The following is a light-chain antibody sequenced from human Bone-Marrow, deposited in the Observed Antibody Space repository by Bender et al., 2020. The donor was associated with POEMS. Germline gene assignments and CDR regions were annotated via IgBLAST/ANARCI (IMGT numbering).Light chain of an antibody. V-gene: IGLV3-21*02. CDR2: DDR. CDR1: NIGSKN. J-gene: IGLJ2*01. CDR3: QVWNSTSEQVL. Sequence: SYVLAQPPSVSVAPGQTASITCGGNNIGSKNVHWYRQKPGQAPVVVVYDDRDRPSGIPERFSGSNSGNTATLTISRVEAGDEADYYCQVWNSTSEQVLFGGGTKLTVL.